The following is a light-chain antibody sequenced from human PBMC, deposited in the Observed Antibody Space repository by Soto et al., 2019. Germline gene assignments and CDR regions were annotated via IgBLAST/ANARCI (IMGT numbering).Light chain of an antibody. CDR2: DAS. Sequence: EIVMTQSPATLSVSPGERATLSCRASQSVSSKYLFWYQQKPGLAPRLLIYDASNRATGVPARFSGSGSGTDFTLTISSLEPEDFAVYYCQHRSVWPVSFGQGTRLEI. CDR1: QSVSSKY. J-gene: IGKJ5*01. CDR3: QHRSVWPVS. V-gene: IGKV3-11*01.